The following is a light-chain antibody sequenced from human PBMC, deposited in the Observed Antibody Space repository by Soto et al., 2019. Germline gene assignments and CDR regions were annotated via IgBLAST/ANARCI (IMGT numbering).Light chain of an antibody. CDR2: AAS. V-gene: IGKV3-20*01. Sequence: EIVLTQSPGTLSLSPGERATLSCRASQSVSSSYLVWHQQKPGQAPRLLIYAASRRATGIPDRFSGSGSGTDFTLTIRRMETEAFAAYYCQQYRSSPWKFGQATKVDI. CDR3: QQYRSSPWK. J-gene: IGKJ1*01. CDR1: QSVSSSY.